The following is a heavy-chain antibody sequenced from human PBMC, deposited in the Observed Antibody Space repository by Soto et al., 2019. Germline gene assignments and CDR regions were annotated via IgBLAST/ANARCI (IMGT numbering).Heavy chain of an antibody. D-gene: IGHD1-1*01. CDR1: GFSFSNWW. CDR3: ARAGVVQARRFPFDY. V-gene: IGHV3-74*01. CDR2: IKGDGSRT. J-gene: IGHJ4*02. Sequence: GGSLRLSCAASGFSFSNWWMHWVRQAPGKGLVWVSRIKGDGSRTNYADSVKGRFTVSRDNAKNTLYLQVNSLRVEDTAVYYCARAGVVQARRFPFDYWGQGTLVTVSS.